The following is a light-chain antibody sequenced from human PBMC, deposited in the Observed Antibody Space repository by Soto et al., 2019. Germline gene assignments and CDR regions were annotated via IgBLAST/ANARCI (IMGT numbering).Light chain of an antibody. CDR3: QQSYSTPFT. Sequence: DIQMTQAPSSLSAAVGDRVTSTCRASQSISSYLNWYQQKPGKAPKLLIYAASSLQSGVPSRFSGSGSGTDFTLTISSLQPEDFATYSCQQSYSTPFTFGGGTKVEIK. V-gene: IGKV1-39*01. CDR2: AAS. CDR1: QSISSY. J-gene: IGKJ4*01.